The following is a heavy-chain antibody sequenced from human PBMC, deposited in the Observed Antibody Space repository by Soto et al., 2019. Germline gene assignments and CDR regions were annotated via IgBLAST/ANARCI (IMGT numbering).Heavy chain of an antibody. CDR1: GGSISSYY. V-gene: IGHV4-59*01. Sequence: QVQLQESGPGLVKPSETLSLTCTVSGGSISSYYWSWIRQPPGKGLEWIGSIYYSGSTIYNPSLKSRGTISVDTSRNHFSQMLSSVTAADTAVYYCSRGQRGYYSDYWGQGTLVTVSS. J-gene: IGHJ4*02. CDR2: IYYSGST. CDR3: SRGQRGYYSDY. D-gene: IGHD3-16*01.